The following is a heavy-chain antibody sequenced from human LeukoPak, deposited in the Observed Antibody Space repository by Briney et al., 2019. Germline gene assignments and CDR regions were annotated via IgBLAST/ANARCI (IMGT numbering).Heavy chain of an antibody. CDR1: GFTFSSYW. CDR3: ARDRGDYGRGAFDI. D-gene: IGHD2-21*02. CDR2: INSDGSST. V-gene: IGHV3-74*01. Sequence: GGSLRLSCAASGFTFSSYWMHWVRQVPGKGLVWVSRINSDGSSTSYADSVKGRFTISRDNAKNTLYVQVNSLRAGDTAVYYCARDRGDYGRGAFDIWGQGTMVTVSS. J-gene: IGHJ3*02.